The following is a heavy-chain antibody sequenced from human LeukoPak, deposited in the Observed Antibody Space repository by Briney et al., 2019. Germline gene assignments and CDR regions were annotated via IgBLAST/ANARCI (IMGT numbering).Heavy chain of an antibody. V-gene: IGHV3-23*01. CDR3: AKDAEQQPLRPLDY. D-gene: IGHD6-13*01. Sequence: GGSLRLSCAASGFTVSGNYMSWVRRSRGEGLEWVSAISGSGGSTYYADSVKGRITISRDNSKNTLYLQMNSLRAEDTTVYYCAKDAEQQPLRPLDYWGQGTPVTVSS. CDR1: GFTVSGNY. CDR2: ISGSGGST. J-gene: IGHJ4*02.